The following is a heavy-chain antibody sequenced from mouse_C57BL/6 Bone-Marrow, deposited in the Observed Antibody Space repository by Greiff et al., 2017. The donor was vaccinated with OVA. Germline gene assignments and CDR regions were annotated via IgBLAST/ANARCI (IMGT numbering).Heavy chain of an antibody. Sequence: VQLQQPGAELVKPGASVKLSCKASGYTFTSYWMHWVKQRPGRGLEWIGSIDHNSGGTTYNEKFKSKATLTVDKPSSTAYMQLSSLTSEDSAVYYCARWLGRCYFDYWGQGTSLTVSS. D-gene: IGHD4-1*01. CDR1: GYTFTSYW. V-gene: IGHV1-72*01. CDR3: ARWLGRCYFDY. J-gene: IGHJ2*02. CDR2: IDHNSGGT.